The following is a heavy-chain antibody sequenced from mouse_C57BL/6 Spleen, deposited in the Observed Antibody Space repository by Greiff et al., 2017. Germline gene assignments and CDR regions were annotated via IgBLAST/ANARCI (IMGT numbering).Heavy chain of an antibody. D-gene: IGHD2-3*01. J-gene: IGHJ4*01. CDR2: IDPSDSYT. CDR3: ARWLLNGYYAMDY. Sequence: VQLQQPGAELVKPGASVKLSCKASGYTFTSYWMQWVKQRPGQGLEWIGEIDPSDSYTNYNQKFKGKATLTVDTSSSTAYMQLSSLTSEDSAVYYCARWLLNGYYAMDYWGQGTSVTVSS. V-gene: IGHV1-50*01. CDR1: GYTFTSYW.